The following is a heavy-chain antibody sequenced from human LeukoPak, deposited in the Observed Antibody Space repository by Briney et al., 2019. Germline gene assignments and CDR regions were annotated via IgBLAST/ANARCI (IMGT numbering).Heavy chain of an antibody. J-gene: IGHJ4*02. D-gene: IGHD5-12*01. CDR1: GGSFSGYY. CDR3: ARGNSGYDSEYRY. CDR2: INHSGST. Sequence: SETLSLTCAVYGGSFSGYYWSWIRQPPGKGLEWIGEINHSGSTNYNPSLKSRVTISVDTSKNQFSLKLSSVTAADTAVYYCARGNSGYDSEYRYWGQGTLVTVSS. V-gene: IGHV4-34*01.